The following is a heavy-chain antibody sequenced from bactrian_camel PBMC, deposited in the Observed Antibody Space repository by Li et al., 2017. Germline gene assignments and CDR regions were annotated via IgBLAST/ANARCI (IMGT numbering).Heavy chain of an antibody. CDR2: VDRDGST. CDR3: APGLCKLDSVPSYARGAEGY. Sequence: QVQLVESGGVSVEAGGSLRLSCAASEGTISSDCVGWFRQAPGKGREGLVSVDRDGSTAYGEAAKGRFTFSRDNTKNTLYLQIDNLQPEDTANYYCAPGLCKLDSVPSYARGAEGYWGLHTQVTVS. CDR1: EGTISSDC. J-gene: IGHJ6*01. D-gene: IGHD1*01. V-gene: IGHV3S57*01.